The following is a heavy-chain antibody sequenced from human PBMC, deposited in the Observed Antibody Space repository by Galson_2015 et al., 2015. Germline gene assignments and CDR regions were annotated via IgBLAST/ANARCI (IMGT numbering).Heavy chain of an antibody. J-gene: IGHJ4*02. Sequence: LRLSCAASGFTFSSYAMHWVRQAPGKGLEWVAVISYDGSNKYYADSVKGRFTISRDNSKNTLYLQMNSLRADDTALYYCARGGRVADYWGQGALVTVSS. V-gene: IGHV3-30-3*01. CDR2: ISYDGSNK. D-gene: IGHD1-26*01. CDR1: GFTFSSYA. CDR3: ARGGRVADY.